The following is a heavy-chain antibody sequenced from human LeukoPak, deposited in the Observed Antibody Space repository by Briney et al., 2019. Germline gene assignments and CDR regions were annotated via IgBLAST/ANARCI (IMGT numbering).Heavy chain of an antibody. CDR1: GYCFTSYW. CDR3: ARPSRGYCTSASCYTSENFDY. Sequence: GGPLKISFQGSGYCFTSYWIRWVRQMPGQGLEWMATIYPGDSETRYSPSFQGQVTISVDESISTASLQWSSLKASDTAMYYCARPSRGYCTSASCYTSENFDYWGQGTLVTVSS. CDR2: IYPGDSET. V-gene: IGHV5-51*01. D-gene: IGHD2-2*02. J-gene: IGHJ4*02.